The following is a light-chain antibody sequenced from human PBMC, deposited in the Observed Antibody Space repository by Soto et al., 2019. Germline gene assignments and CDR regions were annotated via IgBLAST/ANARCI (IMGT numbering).Light chain of an antibody. J-gene: IGKJ3*01. V-gene: IGKV3-11*01. Sequence: EIVFTLSPATLSLSPGERATLSCRASQSISRYLAWYQHKPGQAPRLLIYDASNRATGIPARFSGSGSGTDFTLTISSLEPEDSAVYYCQQRSNWLFGPGTKVDIK. CDR1: QSISRY. CDR2: DAS. CDR3: QQRSNWL.